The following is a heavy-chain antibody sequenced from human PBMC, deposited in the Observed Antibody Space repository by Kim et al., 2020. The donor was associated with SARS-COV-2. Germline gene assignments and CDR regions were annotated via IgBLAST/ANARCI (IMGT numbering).Heavy chain of an antibody. D-gene: IGHD1-26*01. CDR3: TRDPCSALAYCDGFD. Sequence: GGSLRLSCAASGFTFSCSAMHWVRQAPGKGLEWVARITTKAISYYSAYSVSGRFSITIANSDANHTTHLQRNSVTADDTSVYYCTRDPCSALAYCDGFD. V-gene: IGHV3-73*01. CDR1: GFTFSCSA. J-gene: IGHJ3*02. CDR2: ITTKAISYYS.